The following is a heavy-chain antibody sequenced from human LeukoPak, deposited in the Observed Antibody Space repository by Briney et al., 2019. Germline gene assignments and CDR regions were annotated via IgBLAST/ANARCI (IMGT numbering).Heavy chain of an antibody. V-gene: IGHV3-30*09. D-gene: IGHD1-26*01. CDR1: GFTFSSYA. Sequence: GGSLRLSCAASGFTFSSYAMHWVRQAPGKGLEWVAVISYDGSNKYYADSVKGRFAISRDNSKNTLYLQMNSLRAEDTAVYYCARDTIVGVFDYWGQGTLVTVSS. J-gene: IGHJ4*02. CDR2: ISYDGSNK. CDR3: ARDTIVGVFDY.